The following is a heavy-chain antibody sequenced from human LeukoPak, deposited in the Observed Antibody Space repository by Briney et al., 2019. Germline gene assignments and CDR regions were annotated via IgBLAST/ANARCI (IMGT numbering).Heavy chain of an antibody. CDR2: MNPKSGNT. CDR3: ARGGVPAAGWRYYYYYMDV. V-gene: IGHV1-8*01. CDR1: GYTFTRYD. J-gene: IGHJ6*03. D-gene: IGHD2-2*01. Sequence: GSSVKVSFKASGYTFTRYDINWVRQATGQGLEWMGWMNPKSGNTGYAQKFQGRVTMTRNTSISTAYMELSSLRSEDTAVYYCARGGVPAAGWRYYYYYMDVWGKGPTVTVSS.